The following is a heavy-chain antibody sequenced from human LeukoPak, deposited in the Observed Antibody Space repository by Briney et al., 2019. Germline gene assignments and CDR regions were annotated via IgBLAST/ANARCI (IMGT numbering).Heavy chain of an antibody. Sequence: SETLSLTCTVSGGSISSYYWSWIRQPPGKGLEWVGYIYYSGSTNYNPSLKSRVTISVDTSKNQFSLKLSSVTAADTAVYYCARDDYPAGFDYWGQGTLVTVSS. CDR3: ARDDYPAGFDY. D-gene: IGHD2-2*01. V-gene: IGHV4-59*01. CDR2: IYYSGST. CDR1: GGSISSYY. J-gene: IGHJ4*02.